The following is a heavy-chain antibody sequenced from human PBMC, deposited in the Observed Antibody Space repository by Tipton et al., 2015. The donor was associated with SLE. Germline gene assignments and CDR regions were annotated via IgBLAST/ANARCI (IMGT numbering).Heavy chain of an antibody. D-gene: IGHD3-3*01. V-gene: IGHV3-23*01. CDR1: GFTFSSHA. J-gene: IGHJ6*02. CDR2: ISVSGGST. Sequence: SLRLSCAASGFTFSSHAMSWVRQAPGKGLEWVSAISVSGGSTYYAVSVKGRFTISRDNSRNTLYLQMNSLRAGDTAVYYCARDLGYDSRSGYSGMDVWGQGTTVTVSS. CDR3: ARDLGYDSRSGYSGMDV.